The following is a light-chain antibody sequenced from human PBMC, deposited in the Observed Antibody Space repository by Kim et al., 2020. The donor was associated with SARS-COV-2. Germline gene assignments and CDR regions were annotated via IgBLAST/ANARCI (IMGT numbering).Light chain of an antibody. CDR1: SSDVGNYNL. CDR3: CSYAGTSTLI. CDR2: DVT. V-gene: IGLV2-23*02. J-gene: IGLJ2*01. Sequence: GHPFPIYCPGTSSDVGNYNLVSWYQRPPGEAPKLIIYDVTKRPSGVSDRFSGSKSGKTASLTISGIQAEDEADYYCCSYAGTSTLIFGGGTQLTVL.